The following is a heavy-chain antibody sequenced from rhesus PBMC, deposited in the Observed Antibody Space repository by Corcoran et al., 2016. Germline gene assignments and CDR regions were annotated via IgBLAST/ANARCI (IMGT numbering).Heavy chain of an antibody. D-gene: IGHD4-23*01. CDR2: IYGSSGST. J-gene: IGHJ4*01. Sequence: QVQLQESGPGVVKPSETLSLTCAVSGFSISSGYDWSWIRQTPGKGLEWIGYIYGSSGSTNYNPSLKNRVTISIDTSKNQFSLNLSSVTAADTAVYYCARSKGVTLFDYWGQGVLVTVSS. CDR3: ARSKGVTLFDY. V-gene: IGHV4-76*01. CDR1: GFSISSGYD.